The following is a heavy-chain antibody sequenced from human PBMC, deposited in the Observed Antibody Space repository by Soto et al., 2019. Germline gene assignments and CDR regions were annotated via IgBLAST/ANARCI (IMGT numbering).Heavy chain of an antibody. CDR2: IIPIFGTA. D-gene: IGHD2-21*02. CDR1: GGTFSSYA. CDR3: ARQIAYCGGDCYSSYFDY. V-gene: IGHV1-69*13. Sequence: SVKVSCKASGGTFSSYAISWVRQAPGQGLEWMGGIIPIFGTANYAQKFQGRVTITADESTSTAYMELSSLRSEDTAVYYCARQIAYCGGDCYSSYFDYWGQGTLVTVS. J-gene: IGHJ4*02.